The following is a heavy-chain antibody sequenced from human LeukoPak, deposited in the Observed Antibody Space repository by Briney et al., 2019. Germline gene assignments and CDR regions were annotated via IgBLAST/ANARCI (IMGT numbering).Heavy chain of an antibody. CDR2: INPNSGGT. V-gene: IGHV1-2*02. Sequence: ASVKVSCKASGYTFTGYYMHWVRQAPGQGLEWMVWINPNSGGTNYAQKFQGRVTMTRDTSISTAYMELSRLRSDDTAVYYCARDPLSTVVVPAAMGLDYWGQGTLVTVSS. J-gene: IGHJ4*02. D-gene: IGHD2-2*01. CDR1: GYTFTGYY. CDR3: ARDPLSTVVVPAAMGLDY.